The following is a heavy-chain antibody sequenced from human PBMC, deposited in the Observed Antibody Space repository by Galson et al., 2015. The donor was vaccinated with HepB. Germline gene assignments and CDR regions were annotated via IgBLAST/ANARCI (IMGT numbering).Heavy chain of an antibody. Sequence: SLRLSCAASGFTFSSYAMSWVRQAPGKGLEWVSAISGSGGSTYYADSVKGRFTISRDNSKNTLYLQMNSLRAEDTAVYYCAKVVQYYDSSGYYGFDYWGQGTLVTVSS. D-gene: IGHD3-22*01. J-gene: IGHJ4*02. CDR3: AKVVQYYDSSGYYGFDY. CDR1: GFTFSSYA. V-gene: IGHV3-23*01. CDR2: ISGSGGST.